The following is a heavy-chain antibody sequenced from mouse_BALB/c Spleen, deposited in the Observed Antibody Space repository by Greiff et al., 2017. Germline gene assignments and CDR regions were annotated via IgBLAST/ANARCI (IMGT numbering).Heavy chain of an antibody. V-gene: IGHV5-9-3*01. Sequence: EVQLVESGGGLVKPGGSLKLSCAASGFTFSSYAMSWVRQTPEKRLEWVATISSGGSYTYYPDSVKGRFTISRDNAKNTLYLQMSSLRSEDTAMYYCASLYYYGSSPYYFDYWGQGTTLTVSS. CDR3: ASLYYYGSSPYYFDY. CDR2: ISSGGSYT. J-gene: IGHJ2*01. CDR1: GFTFSSYA. D-gene: IGHD1-1*01.